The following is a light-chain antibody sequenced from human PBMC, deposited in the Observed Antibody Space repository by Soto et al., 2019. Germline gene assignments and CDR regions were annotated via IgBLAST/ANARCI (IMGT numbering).Light chain of an antibody. CDR2: DAS. J-gene: IGKJ2*01. V-gene: IGKV1-39*01. CDR3: QQRYDIPYT. Sequence: DIQMTQSPSSLSASVGDRVTITCRASQNIKRYLNWYQQKPGKAPKLLIYDASTLQSGVPSRFSVSGSVTDFTLIISSLQPEDFATYYWQQRYDIPYTFGQGTNLEI. CDR1: QNIKRY.